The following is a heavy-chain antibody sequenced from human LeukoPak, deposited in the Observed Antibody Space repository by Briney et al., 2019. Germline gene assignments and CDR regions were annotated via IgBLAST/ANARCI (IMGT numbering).Heavy chain of an antibody. CDR1: GGSFSGYY. CDR2: INHSGST. CDR3: ARGVLMVYGYRYYFDY. Sequence: KPSETLSLTCAVFGGSFSGYYWSWIRQPPGKGLEWIGEINHSGSTNYNPSLKSRVTISVDTSKNQFSLKLSSVTAADTAVYYCARGVLMVYGYRYYFDYWGQGTLVTVFS. J-gene: IGHJ4*02. D-gene: IGHD2-8*01. V-gene: IGHV4-34*01.